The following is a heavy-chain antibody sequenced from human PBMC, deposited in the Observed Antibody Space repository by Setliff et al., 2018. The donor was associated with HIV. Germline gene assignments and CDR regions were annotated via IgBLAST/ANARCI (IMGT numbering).Heavy chain of an antibody. D-gene: IGHD1-7*01. CDR2: IGLTSAIT. Sequence: GGSLRLSCAASGFVFSDRYMAWIRQAPGKGLEWVSSIGLTSAITIYAGSVKGRFTISRDNSKNTLYLQMNSLRVEDTAVYYCVKWNYPNSWGQGTLVTVSS. J-gene: IGHJ4*02. V-gene: IGHV3-11*06. CDR3: VKWNYPNS. CDR1: GFVFSDRY.